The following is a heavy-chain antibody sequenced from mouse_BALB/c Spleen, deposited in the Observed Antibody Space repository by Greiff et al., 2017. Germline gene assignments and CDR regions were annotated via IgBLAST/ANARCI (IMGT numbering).Heavy chain of an antibody. V-gene: IGHV5-4*02. D-gene: IGHD3-3*01. CDR2: ISAGGCNT. J-gene: IGHJ2*01. CDR3: AREPGTGFDY. CDR1: GFTFSDYS. Sequence: EVKLVESGGGLVKPGGSLKLSCAASGFTFSDYSMYWVRQTPEKRLEWVATISAGGCNTYYPDSVKGRFTISRDNAKNNLYLQMSSLKSEDTAMYYCAREPGTGFDYWGQGTTLTVSS.